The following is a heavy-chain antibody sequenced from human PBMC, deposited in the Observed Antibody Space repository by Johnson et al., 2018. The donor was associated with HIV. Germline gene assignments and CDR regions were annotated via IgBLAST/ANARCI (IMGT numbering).Heavy chain of an antibody. CDR1: NFTFKDYY. CDR2: INWNGGDT. Sequence: VQLVESGGDLIKPGGSLRLSCAASNFTFKDYYMNWVRQAPGKGLEWVSGINWNGGDTGYVDSVKGRFTISRDNAKNSLYLVMNSLRAEDTAVYFCASEVEYSILGGVWGQGTVVTVSS. D-gene: IGHD6-6*01. V-gene: IGHV3-20*04. CDR3: ASEVEYSILGGV. J-gene: IGHJ3*01.